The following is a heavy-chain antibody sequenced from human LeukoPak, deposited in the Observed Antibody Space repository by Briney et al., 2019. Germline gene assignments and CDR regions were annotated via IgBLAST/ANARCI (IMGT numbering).Heavy chain of an antibody. D-gene: IGHD6-19*01. Sequence: SETLSLTCTVAGGSIRSSSYYWGWIRQPPGKGREWIGSIYYSGSTYYNASLKSRSTIYSDTSKYQFSLKLNSATAADTAVYFCARHVVAVAGTGYFDYWGERTLVTVSS. CDR2: IYYSGST. CDR3: ARHVVAVAGTGYFDY. V-gene: IGHV4-39*01. CDR1: GGSIRSSSYY. J-gene: IGHJ4*02.